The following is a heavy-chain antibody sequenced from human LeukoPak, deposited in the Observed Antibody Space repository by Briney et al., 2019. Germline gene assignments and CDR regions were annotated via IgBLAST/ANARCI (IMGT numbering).Heavy chain of an antibody. CDR1: GGSISSSSYY. V-gene: IGHV4-39*07. CDR2: IYYSGST. J-gene: IGHJ6*03. CDR3: ARETSQKGAHYMDV. D-gene: IGHD3-16*01. Sequence: SETLSLTCTVSGGSISSSSYYWGWIRQPPGKGLEWIGSIYYSGSTYYNPSLKSRVTISVDTSKNQFSLKLSSVTAADTAVYYCARETSQKGAHYMDVWGKGTTITISS.